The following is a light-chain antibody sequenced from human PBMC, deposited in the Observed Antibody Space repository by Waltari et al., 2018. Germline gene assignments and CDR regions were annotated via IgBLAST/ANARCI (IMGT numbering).Light chain of an antibody. CDR3: QQYDSIVLT. V-gene: IGKV3-20*01. CDR2: GAS. Sequence: EIVLTQSPGTLSLSPGERDTLSCRASQSVTSISLSWYQQKPGQAPRLLIYGASNRATGIPDRFSGSGSGTDFTLTISRLEPEDFAVYYCQQYDSIVLTFGGGTKVEI. J-gene: IGKJ4*01. CDR1: QSVTSIS.